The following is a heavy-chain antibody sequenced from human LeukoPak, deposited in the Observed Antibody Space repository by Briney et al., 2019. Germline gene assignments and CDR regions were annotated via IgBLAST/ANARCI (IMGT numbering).Heavy chain of an antibody. D-gene: IGHD6-13*01. CDR3: ARHVVTAAGIGRWFDP. CDR1: GGSISSYY. Sequence: PSETLSLTCTVSGGSISSYYWSWIRQPAGKGLEWIGRIYTSGSTNYNPSLKSRVTISVDTSKNQFSLKLRSVTAADTAMYYCARHVVTAAGIGRWFDPWGQGTLVTVSS. V-gene: IGHV4-4*07. CDR2: IYTSGST. J-gene: IGHJ5*02.